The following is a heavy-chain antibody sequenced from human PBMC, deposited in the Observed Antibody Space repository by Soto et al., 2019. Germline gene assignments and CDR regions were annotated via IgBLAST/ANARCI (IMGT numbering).Heavy chain of an antibody. J-gene: IGHJ6*02. CDR2: IRSKAYGGTT. V-gene: IGHV3-49*04. CDR1: GFTFGDYA. CDR3: TRGLFWSGYWSLDV. Sequence: GGSLRLSCTASGFTFGDYAMSWVRQAPGKGLEWVGFIRSKAYGGTTEYAASVKGRFTISRDDSKSIAYLQMNSLKTEDTAVYYCTRGLFWSGYWSLDVWGQGTTVTVSS. D-gene: IGHD3-3*01.